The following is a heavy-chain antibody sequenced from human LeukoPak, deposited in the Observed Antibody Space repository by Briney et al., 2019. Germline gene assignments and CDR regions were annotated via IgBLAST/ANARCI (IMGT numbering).Heavy chain of an antibody. D-gene: IGHD5-12*01. J-gene: IGHJ4*02. CDR2: IYTSGST. Sequence: SETLSLTCTVSGGSISSYYWSWIRQPAGKGLEWIGRIYTSGSTNYNPSLKSRVTISVDRSKNQFSLKLSSVTAADTAVYYCARGFSGYDNGDYFDYWGQGTLVTVSS. V-gene: IGHV4-4*07. CDR3: ARGFSGYDNGDYFDY. CDR1: GGSISSYY.